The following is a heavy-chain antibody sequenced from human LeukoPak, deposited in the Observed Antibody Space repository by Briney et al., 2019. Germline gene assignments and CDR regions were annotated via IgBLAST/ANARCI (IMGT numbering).Heavy chain of an antibody. D-gene: IGHD3-22*01. V-gene: IGHV1-69*13. CDR2: IIPIFGTA. J-gene: IGHJ4*02. CDR3: ARDYYGSGSDSSGYYSHFDY. CDR1: GGTFSSYA. Sequence: ASVKVSCKASGGTFSSYAISWVRQAPGQGLEWMGGIIPIFGTANYAQKFQGRVTITADESTSTAYMELSSLRSEDTAVYYCARDYYGSGSDSSGYYSHFDYWGQGTLVTVSS.